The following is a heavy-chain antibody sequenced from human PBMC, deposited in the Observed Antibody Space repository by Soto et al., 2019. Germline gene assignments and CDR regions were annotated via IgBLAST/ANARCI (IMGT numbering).Heavy chain of an antibody. V-gene: IGHV1-69*01. D-gene: IGHD4-17*01. CDR1: GGTFSSYA. Sequence: QVQLVQSGAEVKKPGSSVKVSCKASGGTFSSYAISWVRQAPGQGLEWMGGIIPIFGTANYAQKFQGRVTITADESTSTDYMELSSLRSEDTAVYYCARSPPDYGDLSYYFDYWGQGTLVTVSS. CDR3: ARSPPDYGDLSYYFDY. CDR2: IIPIFGTA. J-gene: IGHJ4*02.